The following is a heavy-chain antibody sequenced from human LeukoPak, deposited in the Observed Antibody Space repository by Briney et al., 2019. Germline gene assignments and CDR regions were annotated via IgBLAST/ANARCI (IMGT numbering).Heavy chain of an antibody. D-gene: IGHD3-10*01. V-gene: IGHV4-59*01. J-gene: IGHJ6*03. CDR2: IYYSGST. Sequence: KPSETLSLTCTVSGRSISIYYWSWIRQPPGKGLECIGYIYYSGSTNYNPSLKSRVTISVDTSKNQFSLKLSSVTAADTAVYYCARDLGASYYYGSGSYYNRLGYYYYMDVWGKGTTVTISS. CDR1: GRSISIYY. CDR3: ARDLGASYYYGSGSYYNRLGYYYYMDV.